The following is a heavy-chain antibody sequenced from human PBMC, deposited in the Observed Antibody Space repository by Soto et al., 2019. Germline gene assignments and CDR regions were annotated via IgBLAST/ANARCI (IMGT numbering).Heavy chain of an antibody. CDR2: INHSGST. V-gene: IGHV4-34*01. Sequence: SETLSLTCAVYGGSFSGYYWSWIRQPPGKGLEWIGEINHSGSTNYNPSLKSRVTISVDTSKNQFSLKLSSVTAADTAVYYCARSELRYFDWLLYYWGQGTLVTVS. CDR1: GGSFSGYY. D-gene: IGHD3-9*01. J-gene: IGHJ4*02. CDR3: ARSELRYFDWLLYY.